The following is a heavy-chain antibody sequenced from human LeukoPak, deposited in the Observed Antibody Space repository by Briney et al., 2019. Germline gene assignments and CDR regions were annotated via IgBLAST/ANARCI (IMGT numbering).Heavy chain of an antibody. V-gene: IGHV1-2*02. D-gene: IGHD4-17*01. CDR3: ARIHGVTISPFDY. J-gene: IGHJ4*02. Sequence: GASVKVSCKASGYTFTGYYMHWVRQAPGQGLEWMGWINPNSGGTNYAQKFQGRVTMTRDTSISTAYMELSRLRSDDTAVYYCARIHGVTISPFDYWGQGTLVTVSS. CDR1: GYTFTGYY. CDR2: INPNSGGT.